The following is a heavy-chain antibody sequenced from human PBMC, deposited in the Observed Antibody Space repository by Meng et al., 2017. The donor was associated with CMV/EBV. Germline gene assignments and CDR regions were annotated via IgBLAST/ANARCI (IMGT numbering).Heavy chain of an antibody. CDR2: IRGGGGST. Sequence: GWVRQAPGEGLEWVSAIRGGGGSTYYTDSVEGRFTISRDSSKNKLYLQMNSLRAEDTAVYYCAKDLTGACSSTSCYTGGEGGFDYWGQGTLVTVSS. J-gene: IGHJ4*01. D-gene: IGHD2-2*02. V-gene: IGHV3-23*01. CDR3: AKDLTGACSSTSCYTGGEGGFDY.